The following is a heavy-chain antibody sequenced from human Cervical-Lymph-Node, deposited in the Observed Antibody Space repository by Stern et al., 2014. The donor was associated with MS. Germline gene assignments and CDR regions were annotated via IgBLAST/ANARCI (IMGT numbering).Heavy chain of an antibody. CDR3: ATEQLPNSQEYYFDY. Sequence: VQLVESGGGVVQPGRSLRLSCAASGFTFSSYGMHWVRQAPGKGLEWVAVISYDGSNKFYADSVKGRFPISRDNSKNTLYLQMNSLRAEDTAVYYCATEQLPNSQEYYFDYWGQGTLVTVSS. D-gene: IGHD6-13*01. J-gene: IGHJ4*02. V-gene: IGHV3-30*03. CDR1: GFTFSSYG. CDR2: ISYDGSNK.